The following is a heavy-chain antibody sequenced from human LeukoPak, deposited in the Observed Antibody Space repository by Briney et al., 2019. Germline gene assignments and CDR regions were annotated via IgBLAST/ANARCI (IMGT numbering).Heavy chain of an antibody. Sequence: GASVTVSCKASGYTFSTYGISWVRQAPGQGLEWMGWISTYNGNTEYAQQFQGRVTMTTDTSTSTAYMELRSLRSDDTAVYYCASEGGDYWGRGTLVTVSS. J-gene: IGHJ4*02. D-gene: IGHD1-26*01. CDR1: GYTFSTYG. V-gene: IGHV1-18*01. CDR3: ASEGGDY. CDR2: ISTYNGNT.